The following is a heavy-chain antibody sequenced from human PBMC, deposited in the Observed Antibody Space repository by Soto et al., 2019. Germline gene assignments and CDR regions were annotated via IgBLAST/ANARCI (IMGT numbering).Heavy chain of an antibody. CDR3: TRENEGYCSRTSCSSDI. CDR1: GFTFGDYA. CDR2: IRSKAYGGTT. V-gene: IGHV3-49*03. J-gene: IGHJ3*02. Sequence: PGGSLRLSCTASGFTFGDYAMSWFRQAPGKGLEWVGFIRSKAYGGTTEYAASVKGRFTISRDDSKSIAYLQMNSLKTEDTAVYYCTRENEGYCSRTSCSSDIWGQGTMVSVSS. D-gene: IGHD2-2*01.